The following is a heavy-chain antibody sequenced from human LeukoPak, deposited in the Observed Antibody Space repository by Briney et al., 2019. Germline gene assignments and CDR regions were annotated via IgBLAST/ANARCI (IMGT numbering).Heavy chain of an antibody. D-gene: IGHD3-10*01. CDR2: ISSDGTNT. CDR3: TRGPPDGSGNYYPGDF. Sequence: GGSLRLSCAGSGFIFSNYWMHWVRQAPGKGLVWVSRISSDGTNTNYADSVKGRFTISRDNAKNTLYLQMNSLRVEDTAVYYCTRGPPDGSGNYYPGDFWGQGTLVTVSS. V-gene: IGHV3-74*01. CDR1: GFIFSNYW. J-gene: IGHJ4*02.